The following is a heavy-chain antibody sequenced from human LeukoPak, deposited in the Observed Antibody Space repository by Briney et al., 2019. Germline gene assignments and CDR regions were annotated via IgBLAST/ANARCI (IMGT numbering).Heavy chain of an antibody. D-gene: IGHD4-17*01. CDR2: VYYSGNT. J-gene: IGHJ4*02. Sequence: SETLSLTCTVPGGSIISSSYHWGWIRQPPGKGLEWIGSVYYSGNTYYNPSLKSRVTISIDTSKNQFSLKLSSVTAADTAVYYCARHGYGDYTKIVYWGQGTLVTVSS. CDR1: GGSIISSSYH. CDR3: ARHGYGDYTKIVY. V-gene: IGHV4-39*01.